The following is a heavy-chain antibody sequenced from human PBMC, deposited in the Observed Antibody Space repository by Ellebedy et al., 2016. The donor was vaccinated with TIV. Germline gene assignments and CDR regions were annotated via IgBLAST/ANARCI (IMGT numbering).Heavy chain of an antibody. D-gene: IGHD5-18*01. CDR2: ISDNGVIT. J-gene: IGHJ4*02. CDR1: GFAFSSYA. Sequence: PGGSLRLSCATSGFAFSSYAVSWVRQAPGKGLEWVSAISDNGVITKYADSVKGRFTISRDNSKRTVDLQMNSLRAEDTAVYFCAKDRTPGDGYWVFDNWGQGTLVSVSS. CDR3: AKDRTPGDGYWVFDN. V-gene: IGHV3-23*01.